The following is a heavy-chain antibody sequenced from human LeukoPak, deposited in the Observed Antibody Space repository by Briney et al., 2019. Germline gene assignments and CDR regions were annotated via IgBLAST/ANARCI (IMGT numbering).Heavy chain of an antibody. CDR2: IDPSDSET. Sequence: GESLKISRKASGYGFTSYWIGWVRQMHGKGLEWMGIIDPSDSETRYTPSFQGQVTISVDKSLTTAYLQWNSLKASDTAMYYCARQTAMGRSGDYWGQGTLVTVSS. D-gene: IGHD5-18*01. CDR3: ARQTAMGRSGDY. V-gene: IGHV5-51*01. J-gene: IGHJ4*02. CDR1: GYGFTSYW.